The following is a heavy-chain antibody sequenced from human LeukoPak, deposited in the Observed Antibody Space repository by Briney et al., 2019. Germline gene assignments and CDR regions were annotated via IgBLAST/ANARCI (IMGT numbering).Heavy chain of an antibody. CDR3: ARRTPEAMYYFDY. D-gene: IGHD6-25*01. CDR2: IYHSGST. V-gene: IGHV4-4*02. CDR1: GGSISSSNW. J-gene: IGHJ4*02. Sequence: SETLSLTCAVSGGSISSSNWWSWVRQPPGKGLEWIGEIYHSGSTNYNPSLKSRVTISVDTSKNQFSLKLSSVTAADTAVYYCARRTPEAMYYFDYWGQGTLVTVSS.